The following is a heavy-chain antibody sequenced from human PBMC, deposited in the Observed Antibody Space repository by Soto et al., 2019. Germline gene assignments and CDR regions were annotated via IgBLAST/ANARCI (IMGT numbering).Heavy chain of an antibody. J-gene: IGHJ4*02. Sequence: QITLKESGPTLVKPTQPLTLTCTFSGFSLRTSGVGVAGTRQAPGKALEWLAIIYWDDDKRYSPSLKSRLTITKHPPKKQVVLTVTNMDPADTATYYCAHNEGPVAGALDYWGQGTLVTVSS. CDR2: IYWDDDK. D-gene: IGHD6-19*01. V-gene: IGHV2-5*02. CDR3: AHNEGPVAGALDY. CDR1: GFSLRTSGVG.